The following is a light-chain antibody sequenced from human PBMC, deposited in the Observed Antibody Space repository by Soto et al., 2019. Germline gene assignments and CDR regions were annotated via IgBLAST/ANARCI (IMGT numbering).Light chain of an antibody. Sequence: DIHIAQSPSSLPASVGDRVTIAGLASQDISNYVVWFQQKPGKVPKRLIYAASTLQSGVPSRFSGSGSGTEFTLIISSLQPEDSATYYCLQHNSFPRTFGQGTKVDIK. J-gene: IGKJ1*01. CDR1: QDISNY. CDR2: AAS. V-gene: IGKV1-17*03. CDR3: LQHNSFPRT.